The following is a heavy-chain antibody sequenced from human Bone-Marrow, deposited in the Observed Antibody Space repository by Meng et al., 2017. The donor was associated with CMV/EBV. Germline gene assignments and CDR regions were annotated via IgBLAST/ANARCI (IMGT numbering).Heavy chain of an antibody. D-gene: IGHD2-2*01. CDR2: IRYDGSNK. V-gene: IGHV3-30*02. J-gene: IGHJ6*02. CDR1: GFTFSSYG. Sequence: GESLKISCAASGFTFSSYGMHWVRQAPGKGLEWVAFIRYDGSNKYYADSVKGGFTISRDNSKNTLYLQMNSLRAEDTAVYYCAKELGYCSSTSCYWEYYYYYGMDVWGQGTTVTVSS. CDR3: AKELGYCSSTSCYWEYYYYYGMDV.